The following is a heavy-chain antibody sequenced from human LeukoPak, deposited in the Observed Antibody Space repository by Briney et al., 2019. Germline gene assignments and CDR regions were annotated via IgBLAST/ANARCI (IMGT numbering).Heavy chain of an antibody. CDR2: IWYDGGNR. D-gene: IGHD2-15*01. CDR1: GFNFINYA. CDR3: AREADCTDGSCYRGAFDI. Sequence: GGSLRLSCAASGFNFINYAMHWVRQAPGKGLEWVAVIWYDGGNRYYADSVKGRFTISRDTSEDTLFLQMNSLRAEDTAVYYCAREADCTDGSCYRGAFDIWGQGTMITVSS. J-gene: IGHJ3*02. V-gene: IGHV3-33*01.